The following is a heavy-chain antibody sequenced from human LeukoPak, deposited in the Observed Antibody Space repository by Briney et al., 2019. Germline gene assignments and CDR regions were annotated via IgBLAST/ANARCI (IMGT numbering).Heavy chain of an antibody. J-gene: IGHJ4*02. CDR1: GFTFSSYS. Sequence: GGSLRLSCAVSGFTFSSYSMNWVRQAPGKGLEWVGFIRSKAYGGTTEYAASVKGRFTISRDDSKSIAYLQMNSLKTEDTAVYYCTRGRRATHDYWGRGTLVTVSS. D-gene: IGHD1-26*01. CDR3: TRGRRATHDY. V-gene: IGHV3-49*04. CDR2: IRSKAYGGTT.